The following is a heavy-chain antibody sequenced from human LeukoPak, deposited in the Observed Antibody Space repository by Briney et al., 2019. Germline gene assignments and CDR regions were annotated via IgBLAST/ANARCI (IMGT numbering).Heavy chain of an antibody. V-gene: IGHV4-34*01. J-gene: IGHJ4*02. CDR1: GGSFSGYY. D-gene: IGHD3-22*01. Sequence: SETLSLTCAVYGGSFSGYYWSWIRRPPGKGLEWIGEINHSGSTNYNPSLKSRVTISVDTSKNQFSLKLSSVTAADTAVYYCARSPSGYSDYWGQGTLVTVSS. CDR2: INHSGST. CDR3: ARSPSGYSDY.